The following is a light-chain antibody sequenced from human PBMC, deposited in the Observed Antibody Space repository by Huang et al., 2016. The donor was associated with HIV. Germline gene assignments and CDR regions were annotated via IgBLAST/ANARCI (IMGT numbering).Light chain of an antibody. CDR2: DAS. Sequence: EIVLTQSPATLSLSPGERATLSCRASQIVSSYLAWYQQRPGQAPRLLIYDASNRATGIPARFSGRRSGTDFTLTISSLEPEDFAVYYFQQRSNWPPLTFGGGTKVEIK. J-gene: IGKJ4*01. V-gene: IGKV3-11*01. CDR1: QIVSSY. CDR3: QQRSNWPPLT.